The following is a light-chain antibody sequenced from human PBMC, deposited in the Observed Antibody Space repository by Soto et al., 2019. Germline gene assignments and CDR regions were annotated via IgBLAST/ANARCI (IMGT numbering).Light chain of an antibody. CDR2: LAS. CDR3: QQANTFPRT. V-gene: IGKV1-12*01. CDR1: QDISNY. J-gene: IGKJ4*01. Sequence: DIQMTQSPSSVSASVGDRVTITCRASQDISNYLVWYQQTAGKAPKLLVYLASRLQSGVPSRFSGSGSGTDFTLTISSLQPEDFATYYCQQANTFPRTFGGGTKVEI.